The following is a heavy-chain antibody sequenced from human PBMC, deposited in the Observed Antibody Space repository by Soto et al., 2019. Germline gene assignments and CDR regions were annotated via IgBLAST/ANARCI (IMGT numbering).Heavy chain of an antibody. CDR1: GYTFTGYY. J-gene: IGHJ6*02. CDR2: INPNSGGT. V-gene: IGHV1-2*04. D-gene: IGHD3-16*01. CDR3: ARVPSLGYGMDV. Sequence: ASVKVSCKASGYTFTGYYMHWVRQAPGQGLEWMGWINPNSGGTNYAQKFQGWVTTTRETSISTAYMELSRLRSDDTAVYYCARVPSLGYGMDVWGQGTTVTVSS.